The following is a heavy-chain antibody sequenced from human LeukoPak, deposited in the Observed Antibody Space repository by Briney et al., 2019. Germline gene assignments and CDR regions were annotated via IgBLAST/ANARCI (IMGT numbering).Heavy chain of an antibody. CDR1: GFTFRSYG. CDR2: ISSSSDSI. CDR3: ARAMRSGYDY. V-gene: IGHV3-48*02. Sequence: PGGSLRLSGAASGFTFRSYGMNWGPQAPGKRLEGGSYISSSSDSIYYADPVKGRFTISRDNAENSLYLQMNSLRDEDTAVYYCARAMRSGYDYWGQGTLVTVSS. J-gene: IGHJ4*02. D-gene: IGHD5-12*01.